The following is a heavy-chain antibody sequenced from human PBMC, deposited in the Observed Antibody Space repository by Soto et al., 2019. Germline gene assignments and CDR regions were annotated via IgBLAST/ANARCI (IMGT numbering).Heavy chain of an antibody. J-gene: IGHJ5*02. D-gene: IGHD6-19*01. V-gene: IGHV4-4*02. CDR1: GGTIRSPDW. Sequence: PSETLSLTGGVSGGTIRSPDWWTWVRKPPGKGLEWIGEIFQSGSTNYTPSLESRVTISVDKSKNQFSLTLTSVTAADTAVYFCARGRGRYSSGWSWFDPWGQGILVTVS. CDR3: ARGRGRYSSGWSWFDP. CDR2: IFQSGST.